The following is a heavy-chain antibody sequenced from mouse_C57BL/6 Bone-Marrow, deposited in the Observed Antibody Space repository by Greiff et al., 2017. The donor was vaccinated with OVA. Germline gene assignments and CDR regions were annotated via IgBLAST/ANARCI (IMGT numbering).Heavy chain of an antibody. D-gene: IGHD1-1*01. CDR2: NDPENGDT. Sequence: EVKLMESGAELVRPGASVKLSCTASGFNIKDDYMHWVKQRPEQGLEWIGWNDPENGDTEYASKFQGKATITADTSSNTAYLQLSSLTSEDTAVYYCTTIYYYGSSYGNYAMDYWGQGTSVTVSS. CDR1: GFNIKDDY. CDR3: TTIYYYGSSYGNYAMDY. V-gene: IGHV14-4*01. J-gene: IGHJ4*01.